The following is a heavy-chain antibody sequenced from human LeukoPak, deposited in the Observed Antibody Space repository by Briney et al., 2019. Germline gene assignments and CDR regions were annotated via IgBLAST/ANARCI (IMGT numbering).Heavy chain of an antibody. Sequence: PGRSLRLSCTASGFTFGDYAMRWVRQAPGRGREWVGFTRSKAYGGTTEYAASVKGRFTISRDDSKSIAYLQMNSLKTEDTAVYYCTRGRYYYDSSGLYYWGQGTLVTVSS. CDR1: GFTFGDYA. J-gene: IGHJ4*02. D-gene: IGHD3-22*01. CDR3: TRGRYYYDSSGLYY. V-gene: IGHV3-49*04. CDR2: TRSKAYGGTT.